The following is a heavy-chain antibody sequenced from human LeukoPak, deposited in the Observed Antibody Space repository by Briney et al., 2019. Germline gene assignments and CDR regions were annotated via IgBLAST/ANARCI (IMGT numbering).Heavy chain of an antibody. CDR3: ARYQGYCSGGSCYHYFDY. Sequence: PSETLSLTCTVSGGSISSSSYYWGWIRQPPGKGLEWIGGIYYSGSTYYNPSLKSRVTISVDTSKNQFSLKLSSVTAADTAVYYCARYQGYCSGGSCYHYFDYWGQGTLVTVSS. CDR2: IYYSGST. CDR1: GGSISSSSYY. V-gene: IGHV4-39*01. D-gene: IGHD2-15*01. J-gene: IGHJ4*02.